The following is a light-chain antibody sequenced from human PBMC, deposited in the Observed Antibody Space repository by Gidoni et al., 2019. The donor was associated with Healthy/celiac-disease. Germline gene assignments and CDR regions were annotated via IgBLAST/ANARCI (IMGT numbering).Light chain of an antibody. CDR1: QSVSSY. J-gene: IGKJ4*01. V-gene: IGKV3-11*01. Sequence: EIVLTQSPATLSLSPGESATLSCRASQSVSSYFAWYQQKPGQAPRLLIYDASNRATGIPARFSGSGSGTDFTLTISSLEPEDFAVYYCQQRSNWPPLTFGGETKVEIK. CDR2: DAS. CDR3: QQRSNWPPLT.